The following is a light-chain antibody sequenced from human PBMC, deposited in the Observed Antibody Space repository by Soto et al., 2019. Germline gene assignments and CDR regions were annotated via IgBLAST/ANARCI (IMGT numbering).Light chain of an antibody. CDR2: YKSDSNN. Sequence: QAVVTQPSSLSASPGASASLTCTLSSGFSVGTYSIFWYQQKPGSPPQYLLRYKSDSNNQKVCGVPRRFSGSKDVSANAGILLISGLQSEDEADYYCMIWHNSASVFGGGTKLTVL. CDR1: SGFSVGTYS. V-gene: IGLV5-45*03. CDR3: MIWHNSASV. J-gene: IGLJ2*01.